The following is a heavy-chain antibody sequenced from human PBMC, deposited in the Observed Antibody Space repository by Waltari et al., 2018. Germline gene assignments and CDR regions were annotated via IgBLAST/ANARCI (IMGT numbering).Heavy chain of an antibody. J-gene: IGHJ4*02. Sequence: EVQLVESGGGLIQPGGSLRLSCAASGFSISGYWMHWVRLPPGKGLVWVSRIHRDGRSTSYVDSGRGRFTVSRDNAKNTVYLQMNRLRADDTGVYFCARDGLGSSHDYWGQGTLVTVSS. V-gene: IGHV3-74*01. CDR3: ARDGLGSSHDY. CDR1: GFSISGYW. CDR2: IHRDGRST. D-gene: IGHD6-6*01.